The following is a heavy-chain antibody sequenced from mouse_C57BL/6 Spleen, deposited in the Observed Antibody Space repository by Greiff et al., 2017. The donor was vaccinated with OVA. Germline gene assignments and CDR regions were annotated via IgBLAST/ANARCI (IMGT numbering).Heavy chain of an antibody. V-gene: IGHV1-50*01. J-gene: IGHJ2*01. D-gene: IGHD2-5*01. CDR3: AGYSNYGDY. CDR2: IDPSDSYT. CDR1: GYTFTSYW. Sequence: QVQLQQPGAELVKPGASVKLSCKASGYTFTSYWMQWVKQRPGQGLEWIGEIDPSDSYTNYNQKFKGKATLTVDTSSSTAYMQLSSLTSEDSAVYYCAGYSNYGDYWGQGTTLTVYS.